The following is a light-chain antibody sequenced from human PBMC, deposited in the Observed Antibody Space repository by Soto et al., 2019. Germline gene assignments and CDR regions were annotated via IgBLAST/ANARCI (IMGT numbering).Light chain of an antibody. J-gene: IGKJ1*01. CDR2: ATS. CDR3: QKYNSAPPT. CDR1: QGIGDY. V-gene: IGKV1-27*01. Sequence: IPMTQSPSSLSASVGDRATITCRASQGIGDYLAWYQKKPGKDPKLLIYATSALQSGVPSRFSGSRSGTDFNLTISRLQTEDVATYYCQKYNSAPPTFGQGTKVDIK.